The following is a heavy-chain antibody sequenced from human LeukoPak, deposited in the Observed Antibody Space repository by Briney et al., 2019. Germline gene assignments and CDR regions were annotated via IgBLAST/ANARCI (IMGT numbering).Heavy chain of an antibody. D-gene: IGHD3-10*01. CDR3: AGHDYYGSGSYR. Sequence: PSETLSLTCTVSGGSISSYQWSWIRQPPGKGLERIGYMYYSGSTKYNPSLKSRVTMSGDTSKNQFSLKLISVTAADAAVYYCAGHDYYGSGSYRWGQGTLVTVSS. CDR1: GGSISSYQ. V-gene: IGHV4-59*08. J-gene: IGHJ5*02. CDR2: MYYSGST.